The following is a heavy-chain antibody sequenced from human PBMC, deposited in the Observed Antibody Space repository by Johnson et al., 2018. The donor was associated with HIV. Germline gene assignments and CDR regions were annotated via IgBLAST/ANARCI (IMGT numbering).Heavy chain of an antibody. D-gene: IGHD3-22*01. CDR1: GFTFSSYG. CDR2: IWYDGSNK. V-gene: IGHV3-33*01. CDR3: ARSPYYYDSGGYYQGDAFDI. J-gene: IGHJ3*02. Sequence: QVQLVESGGGVVQPGRSLRLSCAASGFTFSSYGMHWVRQAPGKGLEWVAVIWYDGSNKYYADSVKGRFTISRDNSKNTLYLQMNSLRAEDTALYYCARSPYYYDSGGYYQGDAFDIWGPGTMVTVSS.